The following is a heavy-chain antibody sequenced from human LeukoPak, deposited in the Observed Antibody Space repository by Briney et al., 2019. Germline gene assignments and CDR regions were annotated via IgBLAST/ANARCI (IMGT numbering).Heavy chain of an antibody. CDR1: GGSISSYY. D-gene: IGHD6-19*01. CDR2: IHTSGST. Sequence: SETLSLTCIVSGGSISSYYWSWMRQPAGKGLEWIGQIHTSGSTNYNPSLKSRVAMSVDPSKTQFSLELSSVTAADTAVYYCAGRAQTTGWSFDYWGQGALVTVSS. CDR3: AGRAQTTGWSFDY. V-gene: IGHV4-4*07. J-gene: IGHJ4*02.